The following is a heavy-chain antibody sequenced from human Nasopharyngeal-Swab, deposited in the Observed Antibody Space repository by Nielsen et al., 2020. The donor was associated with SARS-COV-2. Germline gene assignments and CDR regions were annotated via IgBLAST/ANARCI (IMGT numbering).Heavy chain of an antibody. CDR2: ISYDGSNK. D-gene: IGHD6-19*01. CDR1: GFTFSSYA. CDR3: ARDGGAVAGPDY. V-gene: IGHV3-30*04. Sequence: GGSLRLSCAASGFTFSSYAMHWVRQAPGKGLEWVAVISYDGSNKYYADSVKGRFTISRDNSKNTLYLQMNSLRAEDTAVYYCARDGGAVAGPDYWGQGTLVTVSS. J-gene: IGHJ4*02.